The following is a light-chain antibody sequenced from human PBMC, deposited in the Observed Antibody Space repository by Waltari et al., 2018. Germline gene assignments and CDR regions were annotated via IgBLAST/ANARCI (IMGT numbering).Light chain of an antibody. V-gene: IGLV4-69*01. Sequence: QLVLTQSPSASASLGASVKLTCTLRSGHSSNVIAWLQQQPEKGTRYLMKVNSDGSHSKGDALPARFLGYSAGAERYLPSSSLQAEDEADYSCQTGGHGTWVFGGGTKRTVL. CDR1: SGHSSNV. CDR2: VNSDGSH. CDR3: QTGGHGTWV. J-gene: IGLJ3*02.